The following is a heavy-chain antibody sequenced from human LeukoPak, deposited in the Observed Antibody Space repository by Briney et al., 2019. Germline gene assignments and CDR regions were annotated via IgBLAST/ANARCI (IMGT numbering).Heavy chain of an antibody. D-gene: IGHD6-19*01. CDR1: GFTFSSYW. CDR2: MKQDGSEK. V-gene: IGHV3-7*01. Sequence: GGSLRLSCAASGFTFSSYWMSWVRQAPGKGLEWVANMKQDGSEKYYVDFVQGRFTISRDNAKNSLYLQMNSLRAEDTAVYYCARWYSSGWFDPWGQGTLVTVSS. J-gene: IGHJ5*02. CDR3: ARWYSSGWFDP.